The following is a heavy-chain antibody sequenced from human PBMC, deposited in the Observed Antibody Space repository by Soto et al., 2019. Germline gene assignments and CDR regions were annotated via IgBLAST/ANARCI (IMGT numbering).Heavy chain of an antibody. V-gene: IGHV1-18*01. CDR2: ISAYNGHT. D-gene: IGHD5-12*01. J-gene: IGHJ6*02. CDR1: GYTFTRYG. CDR3: ARHGGYDRYYGMDV. Sequence: QVHLVQSGGEVKKPGASMKVSCTASGYTFTRYGISWVRQAPGQGLEWMGWISAYNGHTDYAQKFQGRVSMTTDTSTGTAYMELRSVRSDDTAVYYCARHGGYDRYYGMDVWGQGTTVIVSS.